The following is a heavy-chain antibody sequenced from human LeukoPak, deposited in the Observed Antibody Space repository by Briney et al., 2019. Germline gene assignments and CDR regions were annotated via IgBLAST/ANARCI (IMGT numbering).Heavy chain of an antibody. CDR1: GGSFSSGSYY. CDR2: IYYSGST. V-gene: IGHV4-61*10. J-gene: IGHJ4*02. D-gene: IGHD6-19*01. CDR3: ARDSPRSGWYNY. Sequence: PSATLSLTCTVSGGSFSSGSYYWNWIRQPAGKGLEWIGYIYYSGSTNYNPSLKSRVTISVDTSKNQFSLKLSSVTAADTAVYYCARDSPRSGWYNYWGQGTLVTVSS.